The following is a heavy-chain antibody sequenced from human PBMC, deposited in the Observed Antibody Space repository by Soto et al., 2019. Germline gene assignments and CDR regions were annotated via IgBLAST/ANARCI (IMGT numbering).Heavy chain of an antibody. CDR1: GFSLSASGVG. V-gene: IGHV2-5*02. D-gene: IGHD1-26*01. Sequence: QITLKESGPTLVKPKQTLTLTCTFSGFSLSASGVGVGWIRQPPGKALEWLALIYWDDEKRYSPSLKSRLPINKDTSNNQVVLTMTNVDPVDTATYYCTHNYGSTWFFPRIDFWGQGTLVTVSS. CDR2: IYWDDEK. J-gene: IGHJ4*02. CDR3: THNYGSTWFFPRIDF.